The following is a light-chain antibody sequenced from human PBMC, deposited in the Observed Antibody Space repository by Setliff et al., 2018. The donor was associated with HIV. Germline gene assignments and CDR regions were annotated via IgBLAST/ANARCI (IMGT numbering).Light chain of an antibody. Sequence: QSALAQPPSASGSPGQSVTISCTGTSSDVGGYNYVSWYQQHPGKAPKLMIYDVNKRPSGVPDRFSGSKSGNTASLTVSGLQADDEDDYYCSSFAGSVYVFGTGTKV. CDR2: DVN. CDR3: SSFAGSVYV. V-gene: IGLV2-8*01. J-gene: IGLJ1*01. CDR1: SSDVGGYNY.